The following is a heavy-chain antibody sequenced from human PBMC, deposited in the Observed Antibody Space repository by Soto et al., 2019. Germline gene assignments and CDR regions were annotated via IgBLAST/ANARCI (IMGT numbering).Heavy chain of an antibody. CDR1: GYTFTGYY. CDR2: INPNSGGT. D-gene: IGHD3-3*01. Sequence: ASVKVSCKASGYTFTGYYMHWVRQAPGQGLEWMGWINPNSGGTNYAQKLQGWDTMTKDTSISTAYMELSRLRYKDTTVYYCARFCVFDFWSGYYNFYYYYGMDVWGQGTTVTVSS. CDR3: ARFCVFDFWSGYYNFYYYYGMDV. V-gene: IGHV1-2*04. J-gene: IGHJ6*02.